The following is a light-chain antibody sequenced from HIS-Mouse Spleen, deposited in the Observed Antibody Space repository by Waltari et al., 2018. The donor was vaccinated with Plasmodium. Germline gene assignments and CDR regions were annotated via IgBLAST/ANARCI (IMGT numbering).Light chain of an antibody. CDR2: DVS. CDR1: SSAAGRYNY. V-gene: IGLV2-11*01. J-gene: IGLJ1*01. Sequence: QSALTQPRSVSGPPGPSVTTSCTGTSSAAGRYNYVCWYQQHPGKAPKLMIYDVSKRPSGVPDRFSGSKSGNTASLTISGLQAEDEADYYCCSYAGSYTYVFGTGTKVTVL. CDR3: CSYAGSYTYV.